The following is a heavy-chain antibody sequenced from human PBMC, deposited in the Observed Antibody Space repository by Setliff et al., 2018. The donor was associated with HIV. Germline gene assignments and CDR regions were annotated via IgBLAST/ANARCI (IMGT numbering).Heavy chain of an antibody. CDR1: GYDFEFYA. J-gene: IGHJ6*02. CDR3: ARGTNYYDSHSFPQYYYNAMDV. V-gene: IGHV1-3*04. D-gene: IGHD3-10*01. Sequence: GASVKVSCKTSGYDFEFYAMHWVRQAPGQRFEWMGWINTYNSNLKYSQKFEGGVTMTRDTSANTVYLELSSLTSEDTAVYYCARGTNYYDSHSFPQYYYNAMDVWGQGTTVTVSS. CDR2: INTYNSNL.